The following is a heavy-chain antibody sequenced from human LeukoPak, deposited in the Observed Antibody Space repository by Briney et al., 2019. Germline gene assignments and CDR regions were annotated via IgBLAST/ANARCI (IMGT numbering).Heavy chain of an antibody. CDR2: IGTSGTTI. J-gene: IGHJ4*02. CDR3: ARETGGTSDY. CDR1: GFTFSTYE. V-gene: IGHV3-48*03. D-gene: IGHD2-15*01. Sequence: GGSLRLSCAASGFTFSTYEMNGVRQAPGKGLEWVSYIGTSGTTIYYADSVKGRFTISRDNAKNSLYLQMNSLIAEDTAFYYCARETGGTSDYWGQGTLVTVSS.